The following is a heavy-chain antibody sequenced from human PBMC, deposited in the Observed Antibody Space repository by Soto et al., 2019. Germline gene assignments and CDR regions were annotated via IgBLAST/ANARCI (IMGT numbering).Heavy chain of an antibody. Sequence: ASVTLSCPASGYSFSSSYMHLGRQAHGQGLEWMGIINPSGGSTSYAQKFQGRVTMTRDTSTSTVYMELSSLRSEDTAVYYCARERQQLSLNWFDPWGQGTLVTVSS. CDR3: ARERQQLSLNWFDP. D-gene: IGHD6-13*01. J-gene: IGHJ5*02. CDR2: INPSGGST. CDR1: GYSFSSSY. V-gene: IGHV1-46*01.